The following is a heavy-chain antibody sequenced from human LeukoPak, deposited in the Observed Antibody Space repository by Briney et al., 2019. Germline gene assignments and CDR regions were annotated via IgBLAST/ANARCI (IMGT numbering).Heavy chain of an antibody. CDR1: GYTFTSYY. CDR3: ARSLDSYGYIDY. V-gene: IGHV1-69*13. Sequence: SVKVSCTASGYTFTSYYMHWVRQAPGQGLEWMGGIIPIFGTANYAQKFQGRVTITADESTSTAYMELSSLRSEDTAVYYCARSLDSYGYIDYWGQGTLVTVSS. D-gene: IGHD5-18*01. CDR2: IIPIFGTA. J-gene: IGHJ4*02.